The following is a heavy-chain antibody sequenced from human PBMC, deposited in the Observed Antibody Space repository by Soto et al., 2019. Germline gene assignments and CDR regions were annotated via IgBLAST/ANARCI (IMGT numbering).Heavy chain of an antibody. V-gene: IGHV6-1*01. CDR3: ARGFRGFDP. Sequence: PSQTLSLTCAISGDSVSRNSAVWNWIRPSPSRGLEWLGRTYYRSKWYNDYAVSVKSRITINPDTSKNQFSLQLNSMTPEDTAVYYCARGFRGFDPWGQGTLVTVSS. J-gene: IGHJ5*02. CDR2: TYYRSKWYN. D-gene: IGHD3-10*01. CDR1: GDSVSRNSAV.